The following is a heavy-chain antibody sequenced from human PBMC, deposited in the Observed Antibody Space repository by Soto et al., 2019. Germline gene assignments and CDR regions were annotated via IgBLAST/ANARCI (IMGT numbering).Heavy chain of an antibody. CDR1: GGTISTYA. D-gene: IGHD1-20*01. CDR2: IIPIFRTP. CDR3: ARGDGDNNAFDI. J-gene: IGHJ3*02. Sequence: VLLVQSGAEVKQPGSSVKVSCKASGGTISTYAITWVRQAPGQGLEWVGGIIPIFRTPNYAQNLQGRVTITADESTSTAYMELSNLRSEDTAVYYWARGDGDNNAFDIWGQWTVVTVSS. V-gene: IGHV1-69*12.